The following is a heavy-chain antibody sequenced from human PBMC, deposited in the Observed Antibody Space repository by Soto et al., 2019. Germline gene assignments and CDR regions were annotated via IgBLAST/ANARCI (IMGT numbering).Heavy chain of an antibody. J-gene: IGHJ4*02. D-gene: IGHD3-10*02. Sequence: SETLSLTCTVSGDSINGYYWSWIRQPPWRGLELVGFIYFRGNTNYNPSLKGRVTISLDASNNEFSLRLRSLTAADTAIYYCARGGYARWSNFDYWGPGILVTVSS. CDR1: GDSINGYY. CDR2: IYFRGNT. V-gene: IGHV4-59*01. CDR3: ARGGYARWSNFDY.